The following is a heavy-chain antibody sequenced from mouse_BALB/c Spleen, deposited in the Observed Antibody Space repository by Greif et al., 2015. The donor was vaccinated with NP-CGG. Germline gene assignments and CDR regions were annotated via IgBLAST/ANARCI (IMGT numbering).Heavy chain of an antibody. J-gene: IGHJ4*01. Sequence: VQLQQSGAELVKPGASVKLSCTASGFNMKDTYMHWVKQRPEQGLEWIGRIDPANGNTKYDPKLQGKATITADTSSNTAYLQLSSLTSEDTAVYYCANPYGSSYYAMDYWGQGTSVTVSS. CDR1: GFNMKDTY. V-gene: IGHV14-3*02. D-gene: IGHD1-1*01. CDR2: IDPANGNT. CDR3: ANPYGSSYYAMDY.